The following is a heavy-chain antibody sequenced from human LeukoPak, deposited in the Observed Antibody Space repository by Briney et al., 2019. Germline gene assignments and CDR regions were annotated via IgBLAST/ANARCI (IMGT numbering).Heavy chain of an antibody. CDR2: FDPEDGET. Sequence: ASVKVSCKASGYTFTGYYMHWVRQAPGQGLEWMGGFDPEDGETIYAQKFQGRVTMTEDTSTDTAYMELSSLRSEDTAVYYCATLGPYSSSRWFDPWGQGTLVTVSS. J-gene: IGHJ5*02. CDR3: ATLGPYSSSRWFDP. V-gene: IGHV1-24*01. D-gene: IGHD6-6*01. CDR1: GYTFTGYY.